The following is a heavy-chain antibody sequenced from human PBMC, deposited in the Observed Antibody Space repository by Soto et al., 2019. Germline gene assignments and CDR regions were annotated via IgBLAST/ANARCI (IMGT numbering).Heavy chain of an antibody. Sequence: QVQLVQSGAEVKKPGSSVKVSCKASGGTFSSYAISWVRQAPGQGLEWMGGIIPIFGTANYAQKFQSRVTITADESTSTAYMEMSSLRSEDTAVYYCAREETGPVGTGWFDPWGQGTLVTVSS. CDR2: IIPIFGTA. V-gene: IGHV1-69*12. CDR3: AREETGPVGTGWFDP. D-gene: IGHD7-27*01. J-gene: IGHJ5*02. CDR1: GGTFSSYA.